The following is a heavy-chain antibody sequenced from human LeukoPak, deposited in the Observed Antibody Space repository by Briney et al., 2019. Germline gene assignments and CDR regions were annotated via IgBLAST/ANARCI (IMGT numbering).Heavy chain of an antibody. Sequence: GGSLRLSCAASGFTFSSYGMHWVRQAPGKGLEGVAVISYDGSNKYYADSVKGRFTISRDNPKNTLYLQMNSLRAEDTAVYYCAKDRYYYDSSGYYPSWGQGTLVTVSS. CDR1: GFTFSSYG. J-gene: IGHJ4*02. D-gene: IGHD3-22*01. CDR3: AKDRYYYDSSGYYPS. CDR2: ISYDGSNK. V-gene: IGHV3-30*18.